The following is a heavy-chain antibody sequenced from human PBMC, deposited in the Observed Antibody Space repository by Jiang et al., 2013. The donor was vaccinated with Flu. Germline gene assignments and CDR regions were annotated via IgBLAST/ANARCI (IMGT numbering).Heavy chain of an antibody. CDR3: ARDLGGDYYDSSGYGPFDP. CDR1: GYTFTGYY. V-gene: IGHV1-2*02. CDR2: INPNSGGT. Sequence: QLVESGAEVKKPGASVKVSCKASGYTFTGYYMHWVRQAPGQGLEWMGWINPNSGGTNYAQKFQGRVTMTRDTSISTAYMELSRLRSDDTAVYYCARDLGGDYYDSSGYGPFDPWGQGTLVTVSS. J-gene: IGHJ5*02. D-gene: IGHD3-22*01.